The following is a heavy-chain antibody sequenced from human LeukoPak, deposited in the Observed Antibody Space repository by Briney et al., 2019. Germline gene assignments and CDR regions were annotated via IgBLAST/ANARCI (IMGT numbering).Heavy chain of an antibody. CDR3: AREDRHNTNDY. V-gene: IGHV3-7*01. J-gene: IGHJ4*02. D-gene: IGHD1-1*01. CDR2: INQGETEK. Sequence: GGSLRLSCAVSGFTFSGYWMSWFRQAPGKGLEWVANINQGETEKQYVDSVKGRFTISRDNAKNSVYLQMNSLRVEDTAVYYCAREDRHNTNDYCSQGTLVTVSS. CDR1: GFTFSGYW.